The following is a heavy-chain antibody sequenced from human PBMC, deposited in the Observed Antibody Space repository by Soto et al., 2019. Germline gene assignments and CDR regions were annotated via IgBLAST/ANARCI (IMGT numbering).Heavy chain of an antibody. CDR1: EFTFSSYA. J-gene: IGHJ6*02. CDR3: ARDYTPTTVTARYYYYGMDV. Sequence: QVQLVESGGGVVQPGRSLRLSCAASEFTFSSYAMHWVRQAPGKGLEWVAVISYDGSNKYYADSVKGRFTISRDNSKNTLYLQMNSLRAEDTAVYYCARDYTPTTVTARYYYYGMDVWGQGTTVTVSS. CDR2: ISYDGSNK. D-gene: IGHD4-17*01. V-gene: IGHV3-30-3*01.